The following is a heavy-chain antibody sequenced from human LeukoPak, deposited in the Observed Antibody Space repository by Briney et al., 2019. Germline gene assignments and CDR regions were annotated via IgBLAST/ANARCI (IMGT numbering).Heavy chain of an antibody. D-gene: IGHD5-18*01. CDR3: ARGVRGYSDNGYYYYYGMDV. CDR2: IYTSGST. J-gene: IGHJ6*02. Sequence: SQTLSLTCTVSGGSISSGGYYWSWIRQPAGKGLEWIGRIYTSGSTNYNPSLKSRVTMSVDTSKNQFSLKLSSVTAADTAVYYCARGVRGYSDNGYYYYYGMDVWGQGTTVTVSS. CDR1: GGSISSGGYY. V-gene: IGHV4-61*02.